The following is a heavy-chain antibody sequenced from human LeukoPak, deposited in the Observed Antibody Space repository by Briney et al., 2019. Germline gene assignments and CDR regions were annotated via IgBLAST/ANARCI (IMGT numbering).Heavy chain of an antibody. Sequence: SETLSLTCAVYGGSFSGYYWSWIRQPPGKGLEWIGEINHSGSTNYNPSLKSRVTISVDTSKNQFSLKLSSVTAADTAVYYCARGAGSGSYYTIDYWGQGTLATVSS. V-gene: IGHV4-34*01. CDR2: INHSGST. CDR3: ARGAGSGSYYTIDY. D-gene: IGHD3-10*01. J-gene: IGHJ4*02. CDR1: GGSFSGYY.